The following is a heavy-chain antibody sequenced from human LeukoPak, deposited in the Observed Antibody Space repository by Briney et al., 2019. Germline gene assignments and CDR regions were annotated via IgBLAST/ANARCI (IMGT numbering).Heavy chain of an antibody. CDR3: AKARNWNDFDY. Sequence: GGSLRLSCAASGFTFSNYAMSWVRQAPGKGLEWVSAISGSGGGTYYADSVKGRFTISRDNSKNTLYLQMNSLRAEDTAVYYCAKARNWNDFDYWGQGTLVTVSS. CDR1: GFTFSNYA. D-gene: IGHD1-1*01. V-gene: IGHV3-23*01. CDR2: ISGSGGGT. J-gene: IGHJ4*02.